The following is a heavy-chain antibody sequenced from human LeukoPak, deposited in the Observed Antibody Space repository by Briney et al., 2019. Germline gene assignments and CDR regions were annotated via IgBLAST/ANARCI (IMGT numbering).Heavy chain of an antibody. CDR3: ARGRSGWYPFDY. CDR1: GFTFSDYY. V-gene: IGHV3-11*05. CDR2: ISSSSSYT. Sequence: PGGSLRLSCAASGFTFSDYYVSWIRQAPGKGLEWVSYISSSSSYTNYADSVKGRFTISRDNAKNSLYLQMNSLRAEDTAVYYCARGRSGWYPFDYWGQGTLVTASS. D-gene: IGHD6-19*01. J-gene: IGHJ4*02.